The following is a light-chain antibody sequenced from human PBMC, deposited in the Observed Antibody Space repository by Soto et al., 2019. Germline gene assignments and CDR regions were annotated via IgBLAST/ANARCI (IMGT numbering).Light chain of an antibody. Sequence: DIVLTQPPLSSPVTLGQPASITCRSSQSLLHSDGNTYLSWLHQRPGQPPRLLIYSISNRLSGVPERFSGSGAGTDFTLTISRVEADDVGIYYCMQATQYPPYTFGKGTKLEI. CDR1: QSLLHSDGNTY. V-gene: IGKV2-24*01. J-gene: IGKJ2*01. CDR2: SIS. CDR3: MQATQYPPYT.